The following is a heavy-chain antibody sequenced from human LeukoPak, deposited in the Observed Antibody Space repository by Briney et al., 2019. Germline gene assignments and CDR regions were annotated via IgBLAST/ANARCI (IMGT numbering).Heavy chain of an antibody. Sequence: PGGSLRLSCAASEFTFSSYWMHWVRQAPGKGLVWVSRINSDGSSTTNADSVKGRFTTSRDNAKNTLYLQMNSLRAEDTAVYYCARGFTIFGVVNDAFDIWGQGTMVTVSS. J-gene: IGHJ3*02. CDR2: INSDGSST. V-gene: IGHV3-74*03. D-gene: IGHD3-3*01. CDR3: ARGFTIFGVVNDAFDI. CDR1: EFTFSSYW.